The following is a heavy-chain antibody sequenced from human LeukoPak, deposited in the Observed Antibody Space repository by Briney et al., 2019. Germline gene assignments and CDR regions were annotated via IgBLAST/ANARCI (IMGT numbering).Heavy chain of an antibody. Sequence: PGGSLRLSSAASGVTFSSYGMSWVRQAPGKGLEWVSGITNSGENTYYADSVKGRFTISRDNSKNTLFLEMNSLRVEDTAVYYCAKGRGFRVWDPWDNWGQGTLITVSS. D-gene: IGHD3-16*01. J-gene: IGHJ4*02. V-gene: IGHV3-23*01. CDR1: GVTFSSYG. CDR3: AKGRGFRVWDPWDN. CDR2: ITNSGENT.